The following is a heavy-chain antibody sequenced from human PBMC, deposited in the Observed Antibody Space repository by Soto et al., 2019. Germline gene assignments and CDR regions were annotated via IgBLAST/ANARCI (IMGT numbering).Heavy chain of an antibody. J-gene: IGHJ4*02. CDR1: GFTFSSYG. CDR3: ASGIRYCSSTSCPPGGY. V-gene: IGHV3-33*01. CDR2: IWYDGSNK. D-gene: IGHD2-2*01. Sequence: GGPLRLSCAASGFTFSSYGMHWVRQAPGKGLEWVAVIWYDGSNKYYADSVKGRFTISRDNSKNTLYLQMNSLRAEDTAVYYCASGIRYCSSTSCPPGGYWGQGTLVTVSS.